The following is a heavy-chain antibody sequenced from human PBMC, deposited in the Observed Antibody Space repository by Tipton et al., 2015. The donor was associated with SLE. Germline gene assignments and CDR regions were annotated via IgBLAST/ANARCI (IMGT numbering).Heavy chain of an antibody. J-gene: IGHJ2*01. V-gene: IGHV4-59*01. D-gene: IGHD6-19*01. CDR2: IYYSGST. Sequence: TLSLTCTVSGGSISSYYWSWILQPPGKGLEWIGYIYYSGSTNYNPSLKSRVTISVDTSKNQFSLKLSSVTAADTAVYYCARRVAVAVYWYFDLWGRGTLVTVSS. CDR1: GGSISSYY. CDR3: ARRVAVAVYWYFDL.